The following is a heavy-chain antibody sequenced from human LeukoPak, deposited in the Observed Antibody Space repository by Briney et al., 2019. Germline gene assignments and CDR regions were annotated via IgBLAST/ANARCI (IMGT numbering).Heavy chain of an antibody. CDR2: ISGSAGET. J-gene: IGHJ4*02. Sequence: GGSLRLSCAASGFTFSSKAMNWVRQAPGKGLEWVSTISGSAGETYYADSLKGRFTISRDNSKNTLYLQMNNLRAEDTAVYYCAKDPTYYSGSYFDSWGQGTLVTVSS. D-gene: IGHD5-12*01. V-gene: IGHV3-23*01. CDR3: AKDPTYYSGSYFDS. CDR1: GFTFSSKA.